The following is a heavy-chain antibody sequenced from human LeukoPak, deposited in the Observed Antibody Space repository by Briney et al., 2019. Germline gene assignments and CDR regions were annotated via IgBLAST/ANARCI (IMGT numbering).Heavy chain of an antibody. CDR1: GFTFSSYA. Sequence: GGSLRLSCAASGFTFSSYAMHWVRQAPGKGLEWVAVISYDGSNKYYADSVKGRFTISRDNSKNTLYLQMNSLRAEDTAVYYCARGLGGGHFDYWGQGTLVTVSS. CDR2: ISYDGSNK. CDR3: ARGLGGGHFDY. V-gene: IGHV3-30*04. J-gene: IGHJ4*02. D-gene: IGHD3-16*01.